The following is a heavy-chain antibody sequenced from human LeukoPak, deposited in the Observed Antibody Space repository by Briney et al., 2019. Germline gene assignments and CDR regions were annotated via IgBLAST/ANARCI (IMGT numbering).Heavy chain of an antibody. Sequence: PSETLSLTCTVSGGSISSGDYYWSWIRQPPGTGLEWIGYIYYSGSTYYNPSLKSRVTISVDTSKNQFSLKLSSVTAADTAVYYCARDSSGFYYYGMDVWGQGTTVTVSS. D-gene: IGHD3-22*01. V-gene: IGHV4-30-4*01. CDR2: IYYSGST. CDR1: GGSISSGDYY. J-gene: IGHJ6*02. CDR3: ARDSSGFYYYGMDV.